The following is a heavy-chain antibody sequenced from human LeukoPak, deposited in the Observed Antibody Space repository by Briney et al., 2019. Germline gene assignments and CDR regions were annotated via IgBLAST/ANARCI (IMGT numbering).Heavy chain of an antibody. CDR2: INKDGSDE. J-gene: IGHJ4*02. V-gene: IGHV3-7*01. CDR1: GFTFSNSW. Sequence: GGSLRLSCAVYGFTFSNSWMSWVRQAPGKGLEWVAGINKDGSDEYYVDFVKGRFTISRDNAKNSLYLQMNSLGVDDTAVYYCVRDRGYTSYDYWGQGTLVTVSS. CDR3: VRDRGYTSYDY. D-gene: IGHD5-18*01.